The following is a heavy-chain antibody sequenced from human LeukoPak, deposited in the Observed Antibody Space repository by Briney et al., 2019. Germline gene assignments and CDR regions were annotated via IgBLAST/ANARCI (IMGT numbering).Heavy chain of an antibody. D-gene: IGHD6-6*01. J-gene: IGHJ4*02. CDR3: ARGGEYSSSIGY. Sequence: PSETLSLTCAVSGGSFSGYYWTWIRQPPGKGLEWIGEINHSGSANYNPSLKSRVTISLDTSKNQFSLKLSSVTAADTAVYYCARGGEYSSSIGYWGQGTLVTVSS. CDR2: INHSGSA. V-gene: IGHV4-34*01. CDR1: GGSFSGYY.